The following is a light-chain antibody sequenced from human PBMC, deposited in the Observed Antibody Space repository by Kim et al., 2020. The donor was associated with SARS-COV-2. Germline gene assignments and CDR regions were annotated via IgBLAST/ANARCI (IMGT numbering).Light chain of an antibody. V-gene: IGKV3-20*01. J-gene: IGKJ1*01. CDR3: QQFVTSPWT. CDR1: QTISSDY. CDR2: GTS. Sequence: WSAGERATLSCRASQTISSDYLAWYQQKPGQPPKLLIYGTSNRATDIPDRFSGSGSGTDFALTIKRLEPEDIAVYYCQQFVTSPWTFGQGTKVEI.